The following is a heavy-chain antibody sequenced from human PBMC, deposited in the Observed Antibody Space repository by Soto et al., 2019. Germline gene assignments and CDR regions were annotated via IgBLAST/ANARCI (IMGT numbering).Heavy chain of an antibody. J-gene: IGHJ4*02. CDR3: ALSIAAAGYSDD. CDR2: IYYSGST. CDR1: GVSVNSGSYY. V-gene: IGHV4-61*01. Sequence: SETLSLTCTVSGVSVNSGSYYWSWIRQPPGKGLEWIGYIYYSGSTNYNPSLKSRVTISLDTSKNQFSLKLSSVTAADTAVYYCALSIAAAGYSDDWGQGTLVTVSS. D-gene: IGHD6-13*01.